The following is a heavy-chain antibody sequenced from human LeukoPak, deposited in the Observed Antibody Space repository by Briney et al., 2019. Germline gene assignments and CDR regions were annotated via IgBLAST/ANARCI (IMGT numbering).Heavy chain of an antibody. J-gene: IGHJ4*02. Sequence: PGGSLRLSCAASGFTFSSHWMHWVRQAPGKGLVWVSRINSDGSSISYADSVKGRFTISRDNAKNSLYLQMNSLRAEDTAVYYCATESSSWYLFFDYWGQGTLVTVSS. D-gene: IGHD6-13*01. CDR2: INSDGSSI. CDR3: ATESSSWYLFFDY. CDR1: GFTFSSHW. V-gene: IGHV3-74*01.